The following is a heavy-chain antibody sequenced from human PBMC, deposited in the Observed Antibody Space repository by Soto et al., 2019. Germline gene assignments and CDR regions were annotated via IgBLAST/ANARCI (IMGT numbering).Heavy chain of an antibody. CDR1: GFTFSSYA. Sequence: GGSLRLSCAASGFTFSSYAMSWVRQAPGKGLEWVSAINSRGGSTYYADSVKGRFTISRDNSKNTLYLQMNSLRAEDTAVYYCARQGGDFIAVAGIGYWGQGTLVTVSS. CDR3: ARQGGDFIAVAGIGY. V-gene: IGHV3-23*01. J-gene: IGHJ4*02. CDR2: INSRGGST. D-gene: IGHD6-19*01.